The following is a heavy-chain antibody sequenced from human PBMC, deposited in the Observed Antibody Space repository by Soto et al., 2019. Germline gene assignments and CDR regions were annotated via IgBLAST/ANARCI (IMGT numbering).Heavy chain of an antibody. Sequence: EVQLLESGGGLVQPGGSLRLSCAASGFTFSSYAMSWVRQAPGKGLEWVSAISGSGGSTYYADSVKGRFTISRDNSKNPLYLKMNSVRAEDTAVYYCAKDPPRGYVPCWGQGTLVTVSS. D-gene: IGHD5-12*01. V-gene: IGHV3-23*01. J-gene: IGHJ4*02. CDR1: GFTFSSYA. CDR3: AKDPPRGYVPC. CDR2: ISGSGGST.